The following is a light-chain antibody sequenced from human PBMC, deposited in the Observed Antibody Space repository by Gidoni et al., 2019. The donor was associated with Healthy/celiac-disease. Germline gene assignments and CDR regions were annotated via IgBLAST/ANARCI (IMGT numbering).Light chain of an antibody. Sequence: EIQMTKSPSSLSASVGDRVTITCRASQSISSYLNWYQQKPGKAPKLLIYAASSLQSGVPSRFSGSGSGTDFTRTISSLQPEDFATYYCQQSYSTLITLGQGTRLEIK. CDR1: QSISSY. V-gene: IGKV1-39*01. J-gene: IGKJ5*01. CDR2: AAS. CDR3: QQSYSTLIT.